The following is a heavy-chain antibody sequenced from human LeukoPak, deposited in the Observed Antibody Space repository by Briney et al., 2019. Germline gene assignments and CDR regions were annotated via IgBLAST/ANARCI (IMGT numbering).Heavy chain of an antibody. V-gene: IGHV3-48*03. D-gene: IGHD3-3*01. CDR3: ARDRSPLERLPQDAFDI. CDR1: GFTSRSYE. J-gene: IGHJ3*02. Sequence: RGALRLSSAASGFTSRSYEMNWVRQAPGKGLEWGSYISSTSGSTIYYADSVKGRFTIPRDNAKKSLDLQMNSLRAEDTAVYYCARDRSPLERLPQDAFDIWGQGTMVTVSS. CDR2: ISSTSGSTI.